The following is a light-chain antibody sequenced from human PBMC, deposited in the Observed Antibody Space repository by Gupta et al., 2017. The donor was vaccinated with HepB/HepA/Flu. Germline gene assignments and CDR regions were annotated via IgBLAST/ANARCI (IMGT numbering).Light chain of an antibody. J-gene: IGLJ2*01. V-gene: IGLV2-11*01. Sequence: SALTQPRSVSGSPGQSVTISCTGTSSDVGAYNYVPWYQQHPGKAPKLMIYDVSKRPSGVPDRFSGSKSGNTASLTISGLQAEDEADYYCCSYAGSYTWVFGGGTKLTVL. CDR3: CSYAGSYTWV. CDR2: DVS. CDR1: SSDVGAYNY.